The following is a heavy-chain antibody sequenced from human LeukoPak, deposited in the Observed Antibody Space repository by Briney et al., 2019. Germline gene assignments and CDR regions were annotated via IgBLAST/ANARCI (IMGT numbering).Heavy chain of an antibody. CDR3: ARVGIAAAALQDY. V-gene: IGHV3-23*01. Sequence: GGSLRLSCAVSGITLSNYGMSWVRQAPGKGLEWVAGISDSGGRTNYADSVRGQFTISRDNPKNTLYLQMNSLRAEDTAVYYCARVGIAAAALQDYWGQGTLVTVSS. J-gene: IGHJ4*02. CDR1: GITLSNYG. CDR2: ISDSGGRT. D-gene: IGHD6-13*01.